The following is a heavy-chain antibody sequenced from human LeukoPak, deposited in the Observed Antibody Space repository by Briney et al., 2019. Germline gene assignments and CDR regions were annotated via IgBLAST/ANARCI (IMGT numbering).Heavy chain of an antibody. CDR1: GVSISSYY. CDR2: IYGSGST. Sequence: SGTLSLTCTVSGVSISSYYWSWIRQPAGKGLEWIGRIYGSGSTNYNPSLKSRVTMSVDTSKNQVSLNLSSVTAADTAVYFCARVADTAMATPHFDYWGQGTLVTVSS. V-gene: IGHV4-4*07. D-gene: IGHD5-18*01. J-gene: IGHJ4*02. CDR3: ARVADTAMATPHFDY.